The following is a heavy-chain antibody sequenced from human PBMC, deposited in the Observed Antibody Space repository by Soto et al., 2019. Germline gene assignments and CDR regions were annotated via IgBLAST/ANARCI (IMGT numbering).Heavy chain of an antibody. Sequence: PGGSLRLSCTMSGFNVDDYGMSWVRHVPGKGLEWVSGIYWKGGNRHYADSVKGRFTITRDNAKNSLYLQLDSLRAEDTAVYYCARLRLTGYFDYWGQGTLVTVLL. CDR1: GFNVDDYG. CDR3: ARLRLTGYFDY. V-gene: IGHV3-20*04. J-gene: IGHJ4*02. CDR2: IYWKGGNR.